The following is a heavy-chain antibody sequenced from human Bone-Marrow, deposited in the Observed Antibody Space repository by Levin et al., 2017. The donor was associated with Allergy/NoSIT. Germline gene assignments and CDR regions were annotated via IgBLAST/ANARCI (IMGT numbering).Heavy chain of an antibody. J-gene: IGHJ6*02. V-gene: IGHV4-34*01. CDR1: GASFSGYY. Sequence: PGGSLRLSCAVSGASFSGYYWTWIRQPPGKGLEWIAEINHSGSITYNSSLEGRVFVSLDTSKNHFSLTLSSATAADTAVYYCARLIMIRGVYYHRGLDVWGQGTTVIVSS. D-gene: IGHD3-10*01. CDR2: INHSGSI. CDR3: ARLIMIRGVYYHRGLDV.